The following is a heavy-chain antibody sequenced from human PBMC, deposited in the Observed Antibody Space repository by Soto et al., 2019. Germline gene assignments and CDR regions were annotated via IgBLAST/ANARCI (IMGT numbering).Heavy chain of an antibody. J-gene: IGHJ3*02. CDR2: IKQDGSEK. D-gene: IGHD1-26*01. Sequence: ESGGGLVQPGGSLRLSCAVSGFTFSTYWMSWVRQAPGKGLEWVANIKQDGSEKYYVDSVKGRFTISRDIAKNSLYLQMNSLRAEDTAVYYCARGGRRSGSYADAFDIWGQGTMVTVSS. CDR3: ARGGRRSGSYADAFDI. CDR1: GFTFSTYW. V-gene: IGHV3-7*03.